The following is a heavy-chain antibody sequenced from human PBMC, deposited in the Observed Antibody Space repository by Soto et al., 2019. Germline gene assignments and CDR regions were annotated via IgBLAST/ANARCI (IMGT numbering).Heavy chain of an antibody. V-gene: IGHV3-23*01. D-gene: IGHD3-10*01. Sequence: EVQLLESGGGLVQPGGSLRLSCAASGFTFKNFAVSWVRRAPGKGMGWVSAIGGSGSSANYADSVKGRFTVSRDDSKSTLYLQMSGLRVDDTALYYCAKDAVAYNGEWDWFDLWGQGTLVTVSS. J-gene: IGHJ5*02. CDR3: AKDAVAYNGEWDWFDL. CDR1: GFTFKNFA. CDR2: IGGSGSSA.